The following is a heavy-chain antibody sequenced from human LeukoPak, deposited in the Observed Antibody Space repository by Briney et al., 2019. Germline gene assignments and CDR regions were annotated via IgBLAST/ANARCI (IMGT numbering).Heavy chain of an antibody. V-gene: IGHV3-9*03. J-gene: IGHJ3*02. Sequence: SLRLSCAASGFTFDDYAMHWVRQAPGKGLEWVSGISWNSGSIGYADPVKGRFTISRDNSKNTLYLQMNSLRAEDMAVYYCARIEWERLGRAFDIWGQGTMVTVSS. CDR1: GFTFDDYA. CDR3: ARIEWERLGRAFDI. CDR2: ISWNSGSI. D-gene: IGHD1-26*01.